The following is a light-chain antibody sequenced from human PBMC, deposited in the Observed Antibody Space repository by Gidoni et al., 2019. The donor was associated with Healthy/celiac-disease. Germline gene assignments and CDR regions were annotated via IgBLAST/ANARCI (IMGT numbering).Light chain of an antibody. CDR3: QQYNNWPLMYT. V-gene: IGKV3-15*01. J-gene: IGKJ2*01. CDR1: QSVSSN. Sequence: EIVMPQSPATLSVSPGERATLSCRASQSVSSNLAWYQQNPGQAPRLLLYGASTRATGIPARFSGSGSGTEFTLTISSLQSEDFAVYYCQQYNNWPLMYTFGQGTKLEIK. CDR2: GAS.